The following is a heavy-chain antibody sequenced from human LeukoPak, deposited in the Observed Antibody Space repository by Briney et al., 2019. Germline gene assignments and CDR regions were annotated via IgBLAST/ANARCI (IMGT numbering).Heavy chain of an antibody. J-gene: IGHJ4*02. CDR2: IYDSGIT. V-gene: IGHV4-39*01. CDR1: GGSISSSSYY. Sequence: PSETLSLXCTVSGGSISSSSYYWGWIRQPPVKGLEWIGTIYDSGITYHNPSLKSRVTISVDTSKNQFSLKLSSVTAADTAVYYCASHASLSIAAYFEYWGQGTLVTVSS. D-gene: IGHD6-6*01. CDR3: ASHASLSIAAYFEY.